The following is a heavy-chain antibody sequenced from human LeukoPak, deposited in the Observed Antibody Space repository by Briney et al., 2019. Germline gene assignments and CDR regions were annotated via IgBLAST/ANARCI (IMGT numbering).Heavy chain of an antibody. Sequence: GASVRVSCKASGGTYSSYAISLVRQAPGQGLDWMGGIIPIFGTANYAQKFQGRVTITADESTSTAYMELSSLRSEDTAVYYCATIGSYYYDSSGYYPWGQGTLVTVSS. CDR2: IIPIFGTA. V-gene: IGHV1-69*13. D-gene: IGHD3-22*01. J-gene: IGHJ5*02. CDR1: GGTYSSYA. CDR3: ATIGSYYYDSSGYYP.